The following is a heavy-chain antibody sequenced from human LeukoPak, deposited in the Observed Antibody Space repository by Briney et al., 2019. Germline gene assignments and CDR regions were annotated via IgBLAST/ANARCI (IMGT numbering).Heavy chain of an antibody. CDR2: INPNSGGT. CDR1: GYTFTSYD. D-gene: IGHD3-3*01. CDR3: ARDFSRRGFDP. J-gene: IGHJ5*02. V-gene: IGHV1-2*02. Sequence: ASVKVSCKASGYTFTSYDINWVRQAPGQGLEWMGWINPNSGGTNYAQKFQGRVTMTRDTSISTAYMELSRLRSDDTAVYYCARDFSRRGFDPWGQGTLVTVSS.